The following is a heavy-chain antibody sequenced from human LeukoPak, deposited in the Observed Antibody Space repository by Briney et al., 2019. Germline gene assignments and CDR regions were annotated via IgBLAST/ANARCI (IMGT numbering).Heavy chain of an antibody. CDR3: ARHDPRGEPARLGFFDY. CDR1: GDYINKCY. Sequence: SETLSLTCTVSGDYINKCYWSWIRQPPGKGLEWIGYIYYSGSTNYNPSLKSRVTISVDTSKNQFSLNLSYVTAADTAVYYCARHDPRGEPARLGFFDYWGQGTLVTVSS. D-gene: IGHD6-6*01. CDR2: IYYSGST. J-gene: IGHJ4*02. V-gene: IGHV4-59*08.